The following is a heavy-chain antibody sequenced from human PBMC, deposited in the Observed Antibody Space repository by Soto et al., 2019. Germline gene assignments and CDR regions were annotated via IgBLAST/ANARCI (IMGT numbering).Heavy chain of an antibody. V-gene: IGHV5-51*01. Sequence: PGESLKISCQGFGYSFSNFWIGWVRQMPGKGLEWIGIIYPGDSETRYSPSFQGQVTISADKSIGSAYLQWSSLKASDSAIYYCARRPSHGSERWHLDYWGPGTLVTVSS. CDR1: GYSFSNFW. CDR3: ARRPSHGSERWHLDY. J-gene: IGHJ4*02. CDR2: IYPGDSET. D-gene: IGHD3-10*01.